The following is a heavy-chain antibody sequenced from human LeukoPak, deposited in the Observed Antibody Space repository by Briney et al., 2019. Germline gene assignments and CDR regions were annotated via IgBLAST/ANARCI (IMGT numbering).Heavy chain of an antibody. V-gene: IGHV3-53*01. CDR3: ARSPLYTKYRSTWYLDY. CDR1: GFTVSNNY. D-gene: IGHD6-13*01. Sequence: GGSLRVFCAASGFTVSNNYMSWVRQAPGKGLEWVSVIDSGGSTYYADSVKGRLTISRDNSKNTLYLQMNSLRAEDTAVYYCARSPLYTKYRSTWYLDYWGQGTLVTVSS. J-gene: IGHJ4*02. CDR2: IDSGGST.